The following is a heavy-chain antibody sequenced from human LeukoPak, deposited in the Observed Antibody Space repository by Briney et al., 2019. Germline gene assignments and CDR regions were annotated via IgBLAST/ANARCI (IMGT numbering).Heavy chain of an antibody. V-gene: IGHV3-23*01. D-gene: IGHD2-2*02. CDR2: ISGSGGST. CDR1: GFTFSSYS. Sequence: GGSLRLSCAASGFTFSSYSMNWVRQAPGKGLEWVSAISGSGGSTYYADSVKGRFTISRDNSKNTLYLQMNSLRAEDTAVYYYAKDPDIVVVPAAIAFDYWGQGTLVTVSS. J-gene: IGHJ4*02. CDR3: AKDPDIVVVPAAIAFDY.